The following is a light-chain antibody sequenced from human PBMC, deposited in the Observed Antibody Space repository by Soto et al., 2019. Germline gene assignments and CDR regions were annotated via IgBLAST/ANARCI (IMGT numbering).Light chain of an antibody. Sequence: QSALTQPASVSGSPGQSITISCTGTSSDVGGYKYVSWYQHQPGKAPKLMFYGVDNRPSGVSTRFSASKSGNTASLTISGLQAEDEAEYYCVSYTSTSTLVFGGGTKLTVL. V-gene: IGLV2-14*03. CDR1: SSDVGGYKY. CDR2: GVD. CDR3: VSYTSTSTLV. J-gene: IGLJ2*01.